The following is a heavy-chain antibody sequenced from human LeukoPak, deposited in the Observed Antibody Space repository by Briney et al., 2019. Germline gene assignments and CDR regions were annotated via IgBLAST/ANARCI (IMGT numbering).Heavy chain of an antibody. D-gene: IGHD3-22*01. Sequence: ASVKVSCKASGYTFTGYYMHWVRQAPGQGLEWMGIINPSGGSTSYAQKFQGRVTMTRDTSTSTVYMELSSLRSEDTAVYYCARDYSRRGKNYYDSSGYYHAFDIWGQGTMVTVSS. CDR2: INPSGGST. V-gene: IGHV1-46*01. J-gene: IGHJ3*02. CDR3: ARDYSRRGKNYYDSSGYYHAFDI. CDR1: GYTFTGYY.